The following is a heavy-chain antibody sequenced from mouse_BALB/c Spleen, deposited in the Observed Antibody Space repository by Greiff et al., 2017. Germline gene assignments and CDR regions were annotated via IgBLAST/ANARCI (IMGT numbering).Heavy chain of an antibody. D-gene: IGHD1-1*01. J-gene: IGHJ1*01. CDR2: ISYSGST. V-gene: IGHV3-2*02. Sequence: EVQLQESGPGLVKPSQSLSLTCTVTGYSITSDYAWNWIRQFPGNKLEWMGYISYSGSTSYNPSLKSRISITRDTSKNQFFLQLNSVTTEDTATYYCARVTTVVPPRYFDVWGAGTTVTVSS. CDR3: ARVTTVVPPRYFDV. CDR1: GYSITSDYA.